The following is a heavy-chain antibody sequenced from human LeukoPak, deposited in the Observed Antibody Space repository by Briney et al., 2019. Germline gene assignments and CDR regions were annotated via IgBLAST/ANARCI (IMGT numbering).Heavy chain of an antibody. CDR2: TYYSGST. V-gene: IGHV4-30-4*01. J-gene: IGHJ5*02. CDR3: ARPYYYDSRIDP. Sequence: SQTLSLTCTVSGVSISSGDYYWGWIRQPPGKGLEWIGYTYYSGSTYYNPSLKSRVTISVDTSKNQFSLKLSSVTAADTAVYYCARPYYYDSRIDPWGQGTRVTVSS. CDR1: GVSISSGDYY. D-gene: IGHD3-22*01.